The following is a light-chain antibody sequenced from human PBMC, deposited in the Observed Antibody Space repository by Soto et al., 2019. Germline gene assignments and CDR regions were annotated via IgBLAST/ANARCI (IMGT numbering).Light chain of an antibody. J-gene: IGLJ1*01. Sequence: QSALTQPASLSGSPGQSITISCIGISSDVGTYNLVSWYQQHPGKAPKLMIYEGSKRPSGVSVRFSGSKSGNTASLTISGRQAEDEADYYCCSYTRSSTLGVFGTGTKLTVL. CDR3: CSYTRSSTLGV. CDR2: EGS. V-gene: IGLV2-23*01. CDR1: SSDVGTYNL.